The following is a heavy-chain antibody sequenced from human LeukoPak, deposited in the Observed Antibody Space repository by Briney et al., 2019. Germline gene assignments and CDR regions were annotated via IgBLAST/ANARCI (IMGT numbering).Heavy chain of an antibody. D-gene: IGHD3-3*01. CDR3: ASSTDGDYDFWSGYFV. CDR1: GYTFTSYG. V-gene: IGHV1-18*01. CDR2: ISAYNGNT. J-gene: IGHJ4*02. Sequence: ASVKVSCKASGYTFTSYGISWVRQAPGQGLEWMGWISAYNGNTNYAQKLQARVTMTTDTSTSTAYMELRSLRSDDTAVYYCASSTDGDYDFWSGYFVWGQGTLVTVSS.